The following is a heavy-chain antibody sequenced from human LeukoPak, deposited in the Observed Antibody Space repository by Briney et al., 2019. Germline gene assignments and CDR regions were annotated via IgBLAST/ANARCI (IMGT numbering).Heavy chain of an antibody. D-gene: IGHD3-9*01. CDR3: AREGDQYYDILTGQDYGAFDI. J-gene: IGHJ3*02. CDR2: FFLKGST. Sequence: PSETLSLTCTVSGYSITSAYYWGWIRPPPGKGLEWIGSFFLKGSTYYNPSLKSRVTISADTSKNQFSLKLSSVTAADTAVYYCAREGDQYYDILTGQDYGAFDIWGQGTMVTVSS. CDR1: GYSITSAYY. V-gene: IGHV4-38-2*02.